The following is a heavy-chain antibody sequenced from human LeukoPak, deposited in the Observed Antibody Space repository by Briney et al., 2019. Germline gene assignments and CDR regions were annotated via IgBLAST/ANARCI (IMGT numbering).Heavy chain of an antibody. V-gene: IGHV1-18*01. CDR2: ISAYNGNT. CDR1: GYTFTSYG. Sequence: GAVNVSCKASGYTFTSYGISWVRQAPGQGLEWMGWISAYNGNTNYAQKLQGRVTMTTDTSTSTAYMELRSLRSDDTAVYYCARLLFAVAGKAPLGYWGQATLLTVSS. CDR3: ARLLFAVAGKAPLGY. J-gene: IGHJ1*01. D-gene: IGHD6-19*01.